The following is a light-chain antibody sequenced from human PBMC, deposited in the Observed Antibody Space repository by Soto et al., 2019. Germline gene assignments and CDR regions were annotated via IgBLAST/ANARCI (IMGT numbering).Light chain of an antibody. CDR1: HSVSTS. CDR2: DAS. CDR3: QQRSTWPPFT. J-gene: IGKJ3*01. V-gene: IGKV3-11*01. Sequence: EIVMTQSPATLSVSPGERATLSCRASHSVSTSLAWYQQKPGQAPRLLIYDASNRATGIPARFSGSGSGTDFTLTIGSLEPEDSAVYYCQQRSTWPPFTFGPGTKVDIK.